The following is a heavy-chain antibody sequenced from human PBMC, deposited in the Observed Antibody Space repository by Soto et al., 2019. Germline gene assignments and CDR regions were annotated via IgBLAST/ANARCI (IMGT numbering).Heavy chain of an antibody. J-gene: IGHJ4*02. CDR3: ARVLLARFDY. D-gene: IGHD2-15*01. V-gene: IGHV4-4*02. Sequence: SETLSLTCAISGDSISSSNWWSWVRLPPGKGLEWIGEVYPSGTTNYKPSLKSRVTISVDKSKNQFSLKLSSVTAADTAVYYCARVLLARFDYWGQGAWSPSPQ. CDR1: GDSISSSNW. CDR2: VYPSGTT.